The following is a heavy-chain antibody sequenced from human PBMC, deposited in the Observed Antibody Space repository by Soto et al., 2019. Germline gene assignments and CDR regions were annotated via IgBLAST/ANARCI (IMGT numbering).Heavy chain of an antibody. J-gene: IGHJ4*02. CDR2: VYPRDSDT. CDR3: ARPPLPGYSIHFNS. CDR1: GYIFIDYW. D-gene: IGHD2-15*01. Sequence: PGESLKISCKASGYIFIDYWIDWVRQMPGKGLEWMGIVYPRDSDTRYSPSFQGQVTISADRSIGTAFLQWRSLKASDTALYYCARPPLPGYSIHFNSWGQGTLVTVSS. V-gene: IGHV5-51*01.